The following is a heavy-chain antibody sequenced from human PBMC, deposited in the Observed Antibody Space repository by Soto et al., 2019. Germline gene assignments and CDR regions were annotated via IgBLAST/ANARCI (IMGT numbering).Heavy chain of an antibody. CDR2: ISYDGSNK. J-gene: IGHJ4*02. V-gene: IGHV3-30-3*01. D-gene: IGHD1-26*01. CDR1: GFTFSSYA. CDR3: ARDLEATHYYFDY. Sequence: GGSLRLSCAASGFTFSSYAMHWVRQAPGKGLEWVAVISYDGSNKYYADSVKGRFTISRDNSKNTLYLQMNSLRAEDTAVYYCARDLEATHYYFDYWGQGTLVTVSS.